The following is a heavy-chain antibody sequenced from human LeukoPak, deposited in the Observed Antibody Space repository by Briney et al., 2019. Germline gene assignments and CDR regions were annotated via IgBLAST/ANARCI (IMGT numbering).Heavy chain of an antibody. J-gene: IGHJ6*03. CDR3: ARKRITMVRGVRPDYYMDV. CDR2: IYYDDRT. CDR1: GFTVSDNS. V-gene: IGHV3-53*01. Sequence: GGSLRLSCTVSGFTVSDNSMSWVRQAPGKGLEWVSFIYYDDRTHYSDSVKGRFTISRDNAKNSLYPQMNSLRAEDTAVYYCARKRITMVRGVRPDYYMDVWGKGTTVTISS. D-gene: IGHD3-10*01.